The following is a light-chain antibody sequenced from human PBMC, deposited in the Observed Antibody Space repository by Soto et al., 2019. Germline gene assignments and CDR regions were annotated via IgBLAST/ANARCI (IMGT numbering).Light chain of an antibody. CDR3: LQYNNWPPIT. J-gene: IGKJ5*01. Sequence: EVVMTQSPATLSVSPGERATLSCRASQSVSNNLAWYQQKPGQAPRLLVYGSSSRATDIPARFSGSGSGTDFTLTISSLQSEDFAVYYCLQYNNWPPITFGQGTRLEIK. V-gene: IGKV3-15*01. CDR1: QSVSNN. CDR2: GSS.